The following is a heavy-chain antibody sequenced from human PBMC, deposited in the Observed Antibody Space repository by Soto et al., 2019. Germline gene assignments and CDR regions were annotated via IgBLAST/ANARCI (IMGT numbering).Heavy chain of an antibody. V-gene: IGHV3-30*03. D-gene: IGHD5-12*01. CDR2: ISYDGSNK. CDR1: GFTFSSYG. Sequence: QVQLVESGGGVVQPGRSLRLSCAASGFTFSSYGMHWVRQAPGKGLEWVAVISYDGSNKYYADSVKGRFTISRDNSKNTLYLQMNSLRAEDTAVYYCATPIYSGYDFDYFDYWGQGTLVTVSS. J-gene: IGHJ4*02. CDR3: ATPIYSGYDFDYFDY.